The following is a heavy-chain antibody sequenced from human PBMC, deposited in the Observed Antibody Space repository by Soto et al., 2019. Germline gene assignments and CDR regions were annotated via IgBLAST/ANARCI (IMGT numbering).Heavy chain of an antibody. V-gene: IGHV3-21*01. CDR3: ARDLYSYGYFGHYYSYGMDV. CDR1: GFTFSSYS. D-gene: IGHD5-18*01. Sequence: EVQLVESGGGLVKPGGSLRLSCAASGFTFSSYSMNWVRQAPGKGLEWVSSISSSSSYIYYADSVKGRFTISRDNAKNSLYLQMNRLRAEDTAVYYCARDLYSYGYFGHYYSYGMDVWGQGTTVTVSS. CDR2: ISSSSSYI. J-gene: IGHJ6*02.